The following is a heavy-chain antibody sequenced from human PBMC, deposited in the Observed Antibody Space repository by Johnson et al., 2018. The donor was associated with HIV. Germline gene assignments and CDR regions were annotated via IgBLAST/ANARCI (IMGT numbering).Heavy chain of an antibody. CDR1: GFTFSSHD. V-gene: IGHV3-30*03. Sequence: QVQLVESGGGVVQPGRSLRLSCAASGFTFSSHDMHWVRQAPGKGLEWVAVISYDGSNKYYADSVKGRFTISRDNAKNSLYLQMNSLRAEDTAVYYCATGRASVWGQGTMVTVSS. J-gene: IGHJ3*01. CDR2: ISYDGSNK. CDR3: ATGRASV.